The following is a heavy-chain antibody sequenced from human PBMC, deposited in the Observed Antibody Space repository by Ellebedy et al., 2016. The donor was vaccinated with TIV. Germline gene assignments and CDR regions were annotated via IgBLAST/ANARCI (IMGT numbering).Heavy chain of an antibody. CDR1: GYSISSGYY. Sequence: SETLSLTXTVSGYSISSGYYWGWIRQPPGKGLEWIGSIYHSGSTYYNPSLKSRVTISVDTSKNEFSLKLSSVTAADTAVYYCARGITMVRGITQGGDEWGQGTLVTVSS. CDR2: IYHSGST. J-gene: IGHJ4*02. CDR3: ARGITMVRGITQGGDE. D-gene: IGHD3-10*01. V-gene: IGHV4-38-2*02.